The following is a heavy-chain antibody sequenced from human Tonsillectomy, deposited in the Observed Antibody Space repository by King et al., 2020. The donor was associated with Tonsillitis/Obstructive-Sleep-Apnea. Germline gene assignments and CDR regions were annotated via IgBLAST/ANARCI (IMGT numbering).Heavy chain of an antibody. D-gene: IGHD6-6*01. J-gene: IGHJ4*02. CDR2: IYYSGST. CDR3: AREGEYGSTNYFDY. V-gene: IGHV4-39*02. CDR1: GSSISSTTYY. Sequence: LQLQESGPGLVKPSETLALTCTVSGSSISSTTYYWGWIRQPPGKGLEWIGSIYYSGSTYYNPSLKSRVTISVDTSKNQFSLKLTSVTAAHTAVYYCAREGEYGSTNYFDYWGQGTLITVSS.